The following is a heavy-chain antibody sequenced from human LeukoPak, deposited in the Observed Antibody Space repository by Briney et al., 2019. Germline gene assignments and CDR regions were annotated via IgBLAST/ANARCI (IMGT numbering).Heavy chain of an antibody. Sequence: PGGSLRLSCAASGFTFSSYAMHWVRQAPGTGLEWVANIKQDGSEKYYVDSVKGRFTISRDNAKNSLYLQMNSLRAEDTAVYYCARTALFGGRLTTPGLDYWGQGTLVTVSS. D-gene: IGHD3-16*01. CDR2: IKQDGSEK. CDR1: GFTFSSYA. V-gene: IGHV3-7*01. J-gene: IGHJ4*02. CDR3: ARTALFGGRLTTPGLDY.